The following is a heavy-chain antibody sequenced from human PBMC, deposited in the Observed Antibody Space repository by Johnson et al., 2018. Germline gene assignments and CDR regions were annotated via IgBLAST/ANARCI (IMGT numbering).Heavy chain of an antibody. V-gene: IGHV3-11*01. Sequence: QVQLVQSGGGLVKPAGSXRLSCAASGFTFSDHFMSWIRQAPGKGLEWISYISPSGTTIYYADSVKGRFTISRDNAKNSLYPQMNSLRAGDTALYFCAREADTSGRYAFDVWGQGTMVTVSS. CDR3: AREADTSGRYAFDV. CDR1: GFTFSDHF. D-gene: IGHD5-18*01. J-gene: IGHJ3*01. CDR2: ISPSGTTI.